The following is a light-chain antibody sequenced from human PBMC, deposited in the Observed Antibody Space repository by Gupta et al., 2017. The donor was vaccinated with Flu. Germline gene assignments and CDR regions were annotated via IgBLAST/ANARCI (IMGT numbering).Light chain of an antibody. CDR3: QQYNNWPAT. V-gene: IGKV3-15*01. Sequence: PATLSVSPGERATLSCRASQSVSSNLAWYQQKPGQAPRLLIYGASTRATGIPARFSGSGSGTEFTLTISSLQSEDFAVYYCQQYNNWPATFGQGTKVEIK. J-gene: IGKJ1*01. CDR1: QSVSSN. CDR2: GAS.